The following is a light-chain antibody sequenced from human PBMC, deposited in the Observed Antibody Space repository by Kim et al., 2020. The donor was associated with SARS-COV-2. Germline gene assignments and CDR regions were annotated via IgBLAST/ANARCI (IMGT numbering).Light chain of an antibody. CDR1: SSDVGGYNY. CDR3: CSYAGSSSLV. V-gene: IGLV2-11*01. Sequence: QSALTQPRSVSGSPGQSVTISCTGTSSDVGGYNYVSWYQQHPGKAPKLMTYGVTERPSGVPDRFSGSKSGNTASLTISGLQAEDEADYYCCSYAGSSSLVFGGGTQLTVL. J-gene: IGLJ3*02. CDR2: GVT.